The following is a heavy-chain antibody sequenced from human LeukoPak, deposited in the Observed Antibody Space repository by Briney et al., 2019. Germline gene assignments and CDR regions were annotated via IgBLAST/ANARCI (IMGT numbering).Heavy chain of an antibody. Sequence: KPSETLSLTCTVSGGSISSYYWSWIRQPPGKGLEWIGYIYYSGSTNYNPSLKSRVTISVDTSKNQFSPKLSSVTAADTAVYYCARELNDAFDIWGQGTMVTVSS. CDR1: GGSISSYY. CDR2: IYYSGST. J-gene: IGHJ3*02. V-gene: IGHV4-59*01. CDR3: ARELNDAFDI.